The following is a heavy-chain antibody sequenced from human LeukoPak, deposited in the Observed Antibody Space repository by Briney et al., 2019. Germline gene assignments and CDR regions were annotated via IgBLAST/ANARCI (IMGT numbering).Heavy chain of an antibody. Sequence: PGRSLRLSCAASGFTFDDYAMHWVRQAPGKGLEWVSGISWNSGSIGYADSVKGRFTISRDNAKNTLYLQMSSLRAEDTAVYYCARGFDYDSSGYYHFDSWGQGTLVTVSS. V-gene: IGHV3-9*01. CDR2: ISWNSGSI. D-gene: IGHD3-22*01. J-gene: IGHJ4*02. CDR3: ARGFDYDSSGYYHFDS. CDR1: GFTFDDYA.